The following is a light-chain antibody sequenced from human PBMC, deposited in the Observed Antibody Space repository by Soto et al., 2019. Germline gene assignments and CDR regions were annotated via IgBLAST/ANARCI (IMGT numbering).Light chain of an antibody. CDR3: QHYDHLPPLS. V-gene: IGKV1-33*01. CDR2: DAS. CDR1: QDIKNY. Sequence: DIQMTQSPSSLSASVGDRVTITCQASQDIKNYLNWYQQKPGKAPNLLIYDASNLKTGVTSRFSGSGSGTRFTFTITSLQPEDIATYYCQHYDHLPPLSFGGGTKVEIK. J-gene: IGKJ4*01.